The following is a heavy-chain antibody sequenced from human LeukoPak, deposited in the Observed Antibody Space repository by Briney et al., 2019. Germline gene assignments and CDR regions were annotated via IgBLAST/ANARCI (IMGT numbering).Heavy chain of an antibody. Sequence: ASVKVSCKASGYTFTSYDFNWVRQATGQRPEWMGWMSPNSGDTGYAQKFQDRVTMTRNTSISTAYMELSSLRSDDAAVYYCARGPPNWGYDYWGPGTLVTVSS. J-gene: IGHJ4*02. V-gene: IGHV1-8*01. CDR3: ARGPPNWGYDY. CDR1: GYTFTSYD. D-gene: IGHD7-27*01. CDR2: MSPNSGDT.